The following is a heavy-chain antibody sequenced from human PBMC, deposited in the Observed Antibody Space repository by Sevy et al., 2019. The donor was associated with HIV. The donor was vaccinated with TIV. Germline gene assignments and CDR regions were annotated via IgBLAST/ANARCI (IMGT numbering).Heavy chain of an antibody. CDR2: IKQDGSEK. D-gene: IGHD6-13*01. J-gene: IGHJ3*02. V-gene: IGHV3-7*01. Sequence: GGSLRLSCAASGFTFSSYWMSWVRQAPGKGLEWVANIKQDGSEKYYVDSVKGRFTISRDNAKNSLYLQMNSLRAEDTAVYYCARDLVSIAAAGTGEDAFDIWGQGTMVTVSS. CDR1: GFTFSSYW. CDR3: ARDLVSIAAAGTGEDAFDI.